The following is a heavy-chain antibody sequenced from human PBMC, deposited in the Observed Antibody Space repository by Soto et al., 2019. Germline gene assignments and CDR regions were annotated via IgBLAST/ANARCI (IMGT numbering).Heavy chain of an antibody. CDR1: GYIFTSYY. CDR2: INPTGGST. D-gene: IGHD6-6*01. J-gene: IGHJ4*02. V-gene: IGHV1-46*01. Sequence: ASVKVSCKASGYIFTSYYLHWVRQAPGQGPEWMGIINPTGGSTTYAQKLQGRLTLTRDTSTNTLYMELSSLRSEDTAMYYCARDSTSSAFDYWGQGTLVTVSS. CDR3: ARDSTSSAFDY.